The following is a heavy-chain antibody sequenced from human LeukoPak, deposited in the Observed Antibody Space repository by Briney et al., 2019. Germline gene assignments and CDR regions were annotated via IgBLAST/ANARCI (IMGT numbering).Heavy chain of an antibody. CDR2: KWYDGSNK. J-gene: IGHJ4*02. V-gene: IGHV3-33*01. CDR3: ASLPFYGSGSYNFDY. Sequence: TGGSLRLSCAASGFTFSSYGMHCAREAPAKGLEWVAVKWYDGSNKYYADNVTRRFTISIDKSKNTLYRQVYSVRAEDTAVYYCASLPFYGSGSYNFDYWGQGTLVTVSS. D-gene: IGHD3-10*01. CDR1: GFTFSSYG.